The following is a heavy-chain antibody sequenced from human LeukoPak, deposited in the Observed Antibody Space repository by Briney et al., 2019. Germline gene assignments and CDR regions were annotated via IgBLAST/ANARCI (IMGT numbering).Heavy chain of an antibody. Sequence: GGSLRLSCAASGFTFSSYAMHWVRQAPGKGLEWVAVISYDGSNKYYADSVKGRFTISRDNSKNTLYLQMNSLRAEDTAVYYCARDRRGIVLMVYAILGYWGQGALVTVSS. D-gene: IGHD2-8*01. CDR1: GFTFSSYA. CDR3: ARDRRGIVLMVYAILGY. J-gene: IGHJ4*02. V-gene: IGHV3-30*04. CDR2: ISYDGSNK.